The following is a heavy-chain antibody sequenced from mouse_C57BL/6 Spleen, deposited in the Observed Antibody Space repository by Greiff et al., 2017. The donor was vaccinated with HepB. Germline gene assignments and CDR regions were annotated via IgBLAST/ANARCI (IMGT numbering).Heavy chain of an antibody. Sequence: EVQLQQSGAELVRPGASVKLSCTASGFNIKDDYMHWVKQRPEQGLEWIGWIDPENGDTEYASKFQGKATITADTSSNTDYLQLSSLTSEDTAVYYCTRLRRPLYYAMDYWGQGTSVTVSS. V-gene: IGHV14-4*01. CDR3: TRLRRPLYYAMDY. J-gene: IGHJ4*01. CDR1: GFNIKDDY. D-gene: IGHD2-12*01. CDR2: IDPENGDT.